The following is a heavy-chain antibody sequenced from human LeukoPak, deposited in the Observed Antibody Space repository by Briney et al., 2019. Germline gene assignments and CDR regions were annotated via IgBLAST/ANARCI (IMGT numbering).Heavy chain of an antibody. CDR1: GGSINHYY. CDR3: ARWRRDDAFDI. J-gene: IGHJ3*02. Sequence: SETLSLTCTVSGGSINHYYWSWIRQPPGKGLEWIGYSYYIESTNYNPSLKSRVTISVDTSRNRFSLKLSSVTAADTAVYYCARWRRDDAFDIWGQGTMVTVSS. V-gene: IGHV4-59*01. CDR2: SYYIEST.